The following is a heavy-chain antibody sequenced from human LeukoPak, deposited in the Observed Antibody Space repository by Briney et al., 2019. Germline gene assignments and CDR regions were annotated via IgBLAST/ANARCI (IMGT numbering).Heavy chain of an antibody. V-gene: IGHV4-34*01. CDR1: GGSFSGYY. D-gene: IGHD5-12*01. CDR2: INHSGST. Sequence: SETLSLTCAVYGGSFSGYYWSWIRQPPGKGLEWIGEINHSGSTNYNPSLKSRVTISVDTSKNQFSLKLSSVTAADTAVYYCARIVATNQKRYYYYYYMDVWGKGTTVTISS. CDR3: ARIVATNQKRYYYYYYMDV. J-gene: IGHJ6*03.